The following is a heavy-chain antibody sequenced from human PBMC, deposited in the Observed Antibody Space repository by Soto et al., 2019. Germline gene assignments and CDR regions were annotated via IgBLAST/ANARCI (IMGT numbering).Heavy chain of an antibody. J-gene: IGHJ6*02. CDR1: GGSITSSSYS. CDR2: FYYSENT. Sequence: SETLSLTCAVSGGSITSSSYSWGWVRQPPGKGLELIATFYYSENTHYNPSLKSRVTISVDTSKNQFSLILTSVTAADTAVYYCARLGGHCSSSSCFGFYVMDVWGQGTTVTVSS. D-gene: IGHD2-2*01. CDR3: ARLGGHCSSSSCFGFYVMDV. V-gene: IGHV4-39*01.